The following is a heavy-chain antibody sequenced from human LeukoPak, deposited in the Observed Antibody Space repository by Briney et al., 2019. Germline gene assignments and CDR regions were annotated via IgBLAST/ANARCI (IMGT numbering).Heavy chain of an antibody. CDR1: GGTFSSYA. CDR2: IIPILGIA. V-gene: IGHV1-69*04. D-gene: IGHD5-24*01. CDR3: ARDTDGYNLDVHDRDY. J-gene: IGHJ4*02. Sequence: ASVKVSCKASGGTFSSYAISWVRQAPGQGLEWMGRIIPILGIANYAQKFQGRVTITADKSTGTAYMELSSLRSEDTAVYYCARDTDGYNLDVHDRDYWGQGTLVTVSS.